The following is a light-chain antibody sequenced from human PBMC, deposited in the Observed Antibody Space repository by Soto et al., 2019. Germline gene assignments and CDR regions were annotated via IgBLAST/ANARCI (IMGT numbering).Light chain of an antibody. V-gene: IGKV1-33*01. CDR3: QQYDDLPYT. CDR2: DAS. CDR1: QAITNF. J-gene: IGKJ2*01. Sequence: DIQMTQSPSSLSTSVGDRVTITCQASQAITNFLSWYQQKPGKAPRLLIYDASSLETGVPSRFSGSGSGTDFTFTINSLQAEDIATYYCQQYDDLPYTFGRGTKLEIK.